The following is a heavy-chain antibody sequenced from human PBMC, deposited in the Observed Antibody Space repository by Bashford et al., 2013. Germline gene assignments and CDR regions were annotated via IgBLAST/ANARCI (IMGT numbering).Heavy chain of an antibody. Sequence: SSETLSLTCAVYGGSFSGYYWSWIRQPPGRGWSGIGYIYYSGSTYYNPSLKSRVTISVDTSKNQFSLKLSSVTAADTAVYYCARGVPAAIRSSRWFDPWGQGTLVTVSS. J-gene: IGHJ5*02. CDR3: ARGVPAAIRSSRWFDP. CDR1: GGSFSGYY. V-gene: IGHV4-34*09. D-gene: IGHD2-2*02. CDR2: IYYSGST.